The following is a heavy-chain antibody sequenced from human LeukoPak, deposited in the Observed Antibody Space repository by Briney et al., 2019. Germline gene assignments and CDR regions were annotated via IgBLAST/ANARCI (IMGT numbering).Heavy chain of an antibody. Sequence: PSETLSLTCAVYGGSFSGYYWSWIRQPPGKGLEWIGEINHSGSTNYNPSLKSRVIISVDTSKNQFSLKLSSVTAADTAVYYCARGIRWERRFDYWGQGTLVTVSS. CDR1: GGSFSGYY. J-gene: IGHJ4*02. CDR3: ARGIRWERRFDY. V-gene: IGHV4-34*01. D-gene: IGHD1-26*01. CDR2: INHSGST.